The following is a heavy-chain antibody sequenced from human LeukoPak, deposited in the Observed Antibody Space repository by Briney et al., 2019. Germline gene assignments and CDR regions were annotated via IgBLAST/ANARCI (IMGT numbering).Heavy chain of an antibody. D-gene: IGHD4-11*01. Sequence: SETLSLTCTVSGGSISGTYYWSWIRQPPGKGLEWIGYIYYTGTTDSNPSLKSRVTISLDTSKNQFSLNLSSVTAADTAVYYCARFPYSNYDNSDYWGQGTLVTVSS. V-gene: IGHV4-59*08. J-gene: IGHJ4*02. CDR2: IYYTGTT. CDR3: ARFPYSNYDNSDY. CDR1: GGSISGTYY.